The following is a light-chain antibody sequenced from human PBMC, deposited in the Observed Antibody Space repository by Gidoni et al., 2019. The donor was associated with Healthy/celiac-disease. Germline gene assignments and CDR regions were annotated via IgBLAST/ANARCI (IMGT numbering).Light chain of an antibody. CDR3: QQYYSYPPT. J-gene: IGKJ4*01. Sequence: AIRMTQSPSSFSASTGDRVTITCRASQGISSYLAWYQQKPGKAPKLLIYAASTLQSGVPSRFSGSGSGTDFPLTICCLQSEDFATYYCQQYYSYPPTFGGGTKVEIK. CDR2: AAS. CDR1: QGISSY. V-gene: IGKV1-8*01.